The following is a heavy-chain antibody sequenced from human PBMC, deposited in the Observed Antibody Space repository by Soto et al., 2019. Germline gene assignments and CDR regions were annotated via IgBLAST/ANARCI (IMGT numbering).Heavy chain of an antibody. J-gene: IGHJ4*02. V-gene: IGHV3-11*01. CDR3: ARDLGYSDSSGYFDY. D-gene: IGHD3-22*01. CDR1: GFTFSDSY. CDR2: ISRSDSII. Sequence: QVQLVESGGGLVKPGGSLRLSCAASGFTFSDSYMSWIRQAPGKGLEWVSYISRSDSIIYYSDSVKGRFIISRDNAKNSLYLQMKSLRAEDTAVYYCARDLGYSDSSGYFDYWGQGTLVTVSS.